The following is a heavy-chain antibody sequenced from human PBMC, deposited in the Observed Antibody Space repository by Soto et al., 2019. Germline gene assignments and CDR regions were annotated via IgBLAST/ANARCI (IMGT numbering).Heavy chain of an antibody. J-gene: IGHJ6*02. CDR1: GYTFTAYY. CDR2: INPKSGGT. CDR3: ARFPPPLGGYDFWSGYNTYGMDV. Sequence: ASVKVSCKASGYTFTAYYMHWVRQAPGQGLEWIGWINPKSGGTKYATGFHGLGTMTRDTSISTSYMELSRLTSDDTAVYFCARFPPPLGGYDFWSGYNTYGMDVWGQGTTVTVSS. V-gene: IGHV1-2*04. D-gene: IGHD3-3*01.